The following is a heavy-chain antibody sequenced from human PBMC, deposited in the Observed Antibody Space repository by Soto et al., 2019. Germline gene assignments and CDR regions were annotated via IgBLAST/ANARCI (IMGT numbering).Heavy chain of an antibody. CDR3: ASVRQLFGYFSYYMDV. CDR2: ISAYNGNT. V-gene: IGHV1-18*01. Sequence: QVQLLQSGAEVKKPGASVKVSCKASGYTFTNYGITWVRQAPGQGLEWMGWISAYNGNTHYTQRLQGRVTMTTDTSTSTAYMGLRGLRSDDTAVYYCASVRQLFGYFSYYMDVWGKGTTVTVSS. CDR1: GYTFTNYG. J-gene: IGHJ6*03. D-gene: IGHD3-10*02.